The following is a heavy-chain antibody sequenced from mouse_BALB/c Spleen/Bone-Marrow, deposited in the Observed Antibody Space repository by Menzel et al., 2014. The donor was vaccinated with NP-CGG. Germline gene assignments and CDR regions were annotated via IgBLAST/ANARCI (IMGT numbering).Heavy chain of an antibody. CDR2: INPESNTI. J-gene: IGHJ3*01. V-gene: IGHV4-1*02. CDR3: ARLGYYGWFAY. Sequence: EVMLVESGGGLVQPGGSLKLSCAASGFDFSRYWMSWVRQAPGKGLQWIGEINPESNTINYSPSLKDKFIISRDNAKNTLYLQMSKVKSEDAALYCCARLGYYGWFAYWSQGTLVTVSA. D-gene: IGHD2-3*01. CDR1: GFDFSRYW.